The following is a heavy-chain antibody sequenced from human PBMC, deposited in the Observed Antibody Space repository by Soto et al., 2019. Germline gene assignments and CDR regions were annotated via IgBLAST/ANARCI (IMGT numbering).Heavy chain of an antibody. J-gene: IGHJ6*02. V-gene: IGHV3-30-3*01. CDR2: ISYDGSNK. CDR1: GLPFSSYA. Sequence: PWGSLRLSCAASGLPFSSYAMHWVRQAPGKGLEWVAVISYDGSNKYYADSVKGRFTISRDNSKNTLYLQMNSLRAEDTAVYYCARAQGPGGYYYYGTEVWGQGTTVTVS. CDR3: ARAQGPGGYYYYGTEV.